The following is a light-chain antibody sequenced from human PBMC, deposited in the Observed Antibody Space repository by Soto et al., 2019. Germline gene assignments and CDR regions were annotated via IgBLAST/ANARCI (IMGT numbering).Light chain of an antibody. CDR1: QSVSSY. J-gene: IGKJ1*01. Sequence: EIVLTQSPATLSLSPVEIATLSFMASQSVSSYLAWYQQKPGQAPRLLIYDASNRATGIPARFSGSGSGTDFTLTISSLQSEDFAVYYCQQYNNWPEWTFGQGTKVDIK. CDR3: QQYNNWPEWT. V-gene: IGKV3-11*01. CDR2: DAS.